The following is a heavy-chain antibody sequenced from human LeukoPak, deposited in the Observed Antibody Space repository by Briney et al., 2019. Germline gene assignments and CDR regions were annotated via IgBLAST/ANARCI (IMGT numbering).Heavy chain of an antibody. D-gene: IGHD6-19*01. V-gene: IGHV3-21*06. CDR2: ISPSSIYI. CDR1: GFTFSTYS. CDR3: ASAVAGPGMRAFDI. J-gene: IGHJ3*02. Sequence: GGSLRLSCVASGFTFSTYSMNWVRQAPGKGLEWVSSISPSSIYIYYADSMRGRFTTSRGNAKNSLYLQMNSLRAEDTAVYYCASAVAGPGMRAFDIWGQGTMVTVSS.